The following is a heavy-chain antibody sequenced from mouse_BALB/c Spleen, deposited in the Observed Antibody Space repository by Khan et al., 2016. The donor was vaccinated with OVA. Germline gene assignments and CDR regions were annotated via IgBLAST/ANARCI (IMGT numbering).Heavy chain of an antibody. CDR1: GYTFTNYG. V-gene: IGHV9-3-1*01. Sequence: QIQLVQSGPEMKKPGETVKISCKASGYTFTNYGMNWVKQSPGKALKWMGWINTFTGEPTYADDFKGRFAFSLETSASTASLQINNLKNEDTATYFCARPTYFSYSRDHWGQGTSVTVSS. D-gene: IGHD2-12*01. CDR2: INTFTGEP. CDR3: ARPTYFSYSRDH. J-gene: IGHJ4*01.